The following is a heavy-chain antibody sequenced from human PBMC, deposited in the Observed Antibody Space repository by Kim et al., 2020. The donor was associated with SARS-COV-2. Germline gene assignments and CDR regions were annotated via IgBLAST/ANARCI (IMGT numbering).Heavy chain of an antibody. Sequence: ASVKVSCKASGYTFTTYYMHWLRQAPGQGLEWMGMIVPSGGTINYAQRFQGRVTMTRDTSTSTVYLELSSLRSADTAMYYCARDPARLLYFDSWGQGTLV. CDR3: ARDPARLLYFDS. J-gene: IGHJ4*02. CDR1: GYTFTTYY. CDR2: IVPSGGTI. D-gene: IGHD2-21*01. V-gene: IGHV1-46*01.